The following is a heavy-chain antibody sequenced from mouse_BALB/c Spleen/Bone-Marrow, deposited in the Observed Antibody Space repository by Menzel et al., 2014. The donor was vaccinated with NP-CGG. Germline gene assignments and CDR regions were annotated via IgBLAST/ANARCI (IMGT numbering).Heavy chain of an antibody. CDR3: ARWLLNYYAMDY. D-gene: IGHD2-3*01. Sequence: VQLQQPGAELVKPGASVRLSCTASGFNIKDTYMHWVKQRPEQGLEWIGRIDPANGNTKYDPKFQGKATITADTSSNTAYLQLSSLTSEDTAVYYCARWLLNYYAMDYWGQGTSVTVSS. CDR1: GFNIKDTY. V-gene: IGHV14-3*02. J-gene: IGHJ4*01. CDR2: IDPANGNT.